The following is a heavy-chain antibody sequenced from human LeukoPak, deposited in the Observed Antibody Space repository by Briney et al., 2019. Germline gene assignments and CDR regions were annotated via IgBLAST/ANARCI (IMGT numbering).Heavy chain of an antibody. CDR1: GLSVSSNF. J-gene: IGHJ4*02. Sequence: QAGGSLRLSCAATGLSVSSNFMSWVRRAPGKGLEWVSVIYGGGSTYYADSVKGRFTISRDTPKNTLYLQMNSLRVEDTAVYYCASGPVGWYGEDSWGQGTLVTVSS. CDR2: IYGGGST. D-gene: IGHD6-19*01. CDR3: ASGPVGWYGEDS. V-gene: IGHV3-53*01.